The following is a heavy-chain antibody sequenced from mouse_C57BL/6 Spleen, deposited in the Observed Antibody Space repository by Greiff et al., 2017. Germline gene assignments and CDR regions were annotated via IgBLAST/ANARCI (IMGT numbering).Heavy chain of an antibody. Sequence: EVQLQESGPELVKPGASVKISCKASGYSFPDYNMNWVKQSNGKSLEWIGVINPNYGTTRYNQKFKGKATLTVDQSSSTAYMQLNSLTSEDAAVDYCGREGGLLGGFAYWGQGTLVTVSA. V-gene: IGHV1-39*01. CDR2: INPNYGTT. D-gene: IGHD2-3*01. CDR3: GREGGLLGGFAY. CDR1: GYSFPDYN. J-gene: IGHJ3*01.